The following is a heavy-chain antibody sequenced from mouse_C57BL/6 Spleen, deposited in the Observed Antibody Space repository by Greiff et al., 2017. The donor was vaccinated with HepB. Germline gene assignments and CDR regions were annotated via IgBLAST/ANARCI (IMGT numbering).Heavy chain of an antibody. CDR2: INPSSGYT. V-gene: IGHV1-7*01. D-gene: IGHD2-4*01. CDR1: GYTFTSYW. Sequence: VKLVESGAELAKPGASVKLSCKASGYTFTSYWMHWVKQRPGQGLEWIGYINPSSGYTKYNQTFKDKATLTADKSSSTAYMQLSSLTYEDSAVYYCARLAYDYDARYYAMDYWGQGTSVTVSS. J-gene: IGHJ4*01. CDR3: ARLAYDYDARYYAMDY.